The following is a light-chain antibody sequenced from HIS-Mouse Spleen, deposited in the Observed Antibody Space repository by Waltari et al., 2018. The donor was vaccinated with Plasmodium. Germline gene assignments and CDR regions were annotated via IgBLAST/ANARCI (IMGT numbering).Light chain of an antibody. Sequence: QSVLTQPPSVSAAPGQKVTISCSGRRSNIGNNYVSWYQQRPGTAPKLLIYDNNKRPSGIPDRFSGSKSGTSATLGITGLQTGDEADYYCGTWDSSLSAGVVFGGGTKLTVL. CDR2: DNN. J-gene: IGLJ2*01. V-gene: IGLV1-51*01. CDR1: RSNIGNNY. CDR3: GTWDSSLSAGVV.